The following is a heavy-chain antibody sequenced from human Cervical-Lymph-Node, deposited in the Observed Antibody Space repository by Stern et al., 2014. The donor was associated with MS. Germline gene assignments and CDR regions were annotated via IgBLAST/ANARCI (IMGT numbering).Heavy chain of an antibody. V-gene: IGHV3-23*01. Sequence: EVQLLESGGGLVQPGGSLRLSCAASGFTFSSYAMSWVRQAPGKGLEWVSAISGSGGSTYYADSVKGRFTISRDNSKNTLYLQMNSLRAEDTAVYYCAKMPYSGYDWPYCFDYWGQGTPVTVSS. CDR3: AKMPYSGYDWPYCFDY. D-gene: IGHD5-12*01. J-gene: IGHJ4*02. CDR1: GFTFSSYA. CDR2: ISGSGGST.